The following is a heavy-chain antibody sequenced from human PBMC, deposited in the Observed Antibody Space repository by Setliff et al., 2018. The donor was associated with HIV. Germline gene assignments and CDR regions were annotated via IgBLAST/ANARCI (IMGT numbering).Heavy chain of an antibody. CDR2: IIPILGVA. Sequence: SVKVSCKASRSTFNSHTINWVRQAPGQGLDWMGRIIPILGVANYAQRFQGKVTITADKSTSTAYMELSSLRSEDTAVYYCASVRYSGYSGDYYYYVDVWGKGTTVTVSS. CDR3: ASVRYSGYSGDYYYYVDV. CDR1: RSTFNSHT. V-gene: IGHV1-69*02. D-gene: IGHD5-12*01. J-gene: IGHJ6*03.